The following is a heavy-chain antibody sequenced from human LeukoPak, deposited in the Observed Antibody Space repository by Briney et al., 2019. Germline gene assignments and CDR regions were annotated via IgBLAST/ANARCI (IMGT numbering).Heavy chain of an antibody. V-gene: IGHV4-38-2*02. CDR2: IYHSGST. D-gene: IGHD4-17*01. J-gene: IGHJ4*02. CDR1: GYSISSGYY. CDR3: ARDRDYGDSFDY. Sequence: PSETLSLTCTVSGYSISSGYYWGWIRQPPGKGLEWIGSIYHSGSTYYNPSLKSRVTISVDTSKNQFSLKLSSVTAADTAVYYCARDRDYGDSFDYWGQGTLVTVSS.